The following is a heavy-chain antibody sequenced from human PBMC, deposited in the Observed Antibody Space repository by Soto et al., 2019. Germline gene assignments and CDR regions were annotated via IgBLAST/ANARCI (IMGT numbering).Heavy chain of an antibody. D-gene: IGHD2-15*01. J-gene: IGHJ4*02. Sequence: GGSLRLSCAASGFTFSSYGMHWVRQAPGKGLEWVAVIWYDGSNKYYADSVKGRFTISRDNSKNTLYLQMNSLGAEDTAVYYCASDRNYCSGGSCYPYYFDYWGQGTLVTVSS. CDR1: GFTFSSYG. CDR3: ASDRNYCSGGSCYPYYFDY. CDR2: IWYDGSNK. V-gene: IGHV3-33*01.